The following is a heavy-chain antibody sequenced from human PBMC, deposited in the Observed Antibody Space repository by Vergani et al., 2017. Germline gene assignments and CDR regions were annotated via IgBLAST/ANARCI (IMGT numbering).Heavy chain of an antibody. D-gene: IGHD3-3*01. CDR2: IYYSGST. CDR3: ARGAGSAYYDFWSGYYFPDY. CDR1: GGSISSGDYY. J-gene: IGHJ4*02. V-gene: IGHV4-30-4*08. Sequence: QVQLQESGPGLVKPSQTLSLTCTVSGGSISSGDYYWSWIRQPPGKGLEWIGYIYYSGSTSYNPSLKSRVTISVDTSKNQFSLKLSSVTAADTAVYYCARGAGSAYYDFWSGYYFPDYWGQGTLVTVSS.